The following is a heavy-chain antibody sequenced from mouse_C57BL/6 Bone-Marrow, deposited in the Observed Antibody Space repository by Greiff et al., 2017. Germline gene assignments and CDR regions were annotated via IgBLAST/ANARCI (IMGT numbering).Heavy chain of an antibody. Sequence: EVKLVESGAELVRPGASVKLSCTASGFNIKDDYMHWVKQRPEQGLEWIGWIDPENGDTEYASKFQGQATITADTSSNTAYLQLSSLTSEDTAVYYCTTVYGRFAYWGQGTLGTVSA. V-gene: IGHV14-4*01. D-gene: IGHD1-1*02. J-gene: IGHJ3*01. CDR1: GFNIKDDY. CDR2: IDPENGDT. CDR3: TTVYGRFAY.